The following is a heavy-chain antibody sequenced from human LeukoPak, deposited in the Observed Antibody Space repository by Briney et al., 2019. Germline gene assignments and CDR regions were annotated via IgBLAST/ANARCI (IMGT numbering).Heavy chain of an antibody. CDR2: ISSNGGRT. Sequence: GGSLRLSCTASGFTFSSYAMHWVRQAPGPGLEYVSAISSNGGRTYYANSVKGRFTISRDNSKNTLYLQMGSLRAEDMAVYYCARGGSAGDFDYWGQGTLVTVSS. CDR1: GFTFSSYA. J-gene: IGHJ4*02. CDR3: ARGGSAGDFDY. V-gene: IGHV3-64*01. D-gene: IGHD7-27*01.